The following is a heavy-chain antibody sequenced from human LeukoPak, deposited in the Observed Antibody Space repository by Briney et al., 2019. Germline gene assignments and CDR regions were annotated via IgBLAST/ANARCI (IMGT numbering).Heavy chain of an antibody. Sequence: GGSLRLSCAASGFTFSNYWMHWVRQAPGKGLEWVANIREDGTEKNYVDSVKGRFTISRDNAKNSLFLQMSNLRDDDTAIYYCARHVGISFWDQGTLVTVSS. V-gene: IGHV3-7*01. CDR2: IREDGTEK. J-gene: IGHJ4*02. CDR3: ARHVGISF. D-gene: IGHD7-27*01. CDR1: GFTFSNYW.